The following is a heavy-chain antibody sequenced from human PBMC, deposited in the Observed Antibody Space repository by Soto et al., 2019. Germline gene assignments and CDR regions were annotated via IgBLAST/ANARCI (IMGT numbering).Heavy chain of an antibody. D-gene: IGHD7-27*01. J-gene: IGHJ4*02. Sequence: QVQLQESGPGLVKPSQTLSLTCTVAGGSMNRGGYYWSWVRQRPGEGLEWIGYIYYSGTTYYNPSLESRITISIDTSRSQFSLRLNSVTAADTVVYYCARGVAWGHFHYWGQGTLVAVSS. V-gene: IGHV4-31*03. CDR3: ARGVAWGHFHY. CDR1: GGSMNRGGYY. CDR2: IYYSGTT.